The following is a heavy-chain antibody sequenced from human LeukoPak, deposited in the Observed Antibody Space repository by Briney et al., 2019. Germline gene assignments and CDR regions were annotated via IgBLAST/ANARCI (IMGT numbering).Heavy chain of an antibody. CDR1: GGSISSYY. CDR2: IYHSGST. J-gene: IGHJ6*03. V-gene: IGHV4-59*01. CDR3: ARSEYMDV. Sequence: KPSETLSLTCTVSGGSISSYYWSWIRQPPGKGLEWIGYIYHSGSTNYNPSLKSRVTISVDTSKNQFSLKLSSVTAADTAVYYCARSEYMDVWGKGTTVTVSS.